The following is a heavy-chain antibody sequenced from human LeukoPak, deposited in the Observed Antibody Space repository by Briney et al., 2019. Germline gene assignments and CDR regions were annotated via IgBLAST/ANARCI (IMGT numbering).Heavy chain of an antibody. CDR3: VRWGVEAGMDS. Sequence: GGSLRLSCEVSGFTFRFYWLGWVRQAPGQGLEWVANINPDGSETYYMDSVKGRFTISRDNVKESMFLQMNSLRVEETAVYFCVRWGVEAGMDSWGQGILVTVSS. CDR1: GFTFRFYW. J-gene: IGHJ4*02. V-gene: IGHV3-7*01. CDR2: INPDGSET. D-gene: IGHD6-19*01.